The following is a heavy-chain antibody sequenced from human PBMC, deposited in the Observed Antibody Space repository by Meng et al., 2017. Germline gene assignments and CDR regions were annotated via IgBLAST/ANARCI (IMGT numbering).Heavy chain of an antibody. D-gene: IGHD2-21*02. CDR3: TTDALAYCGGDCYSGYFQH. Sequence: GGSLRLSCAASGFTFSDHYMDWVRQAPGKGLEWVGRTRNKANSYTTEYAASVKGRLTISRDDSKNSLYLQMNSLKTEDTAVYYCTTDALAYCGGDCYSGYFQHWGQGTLVTVSS. V-gene: IGHV3-72*01. CDR1: GFTFSDHY. CDR2: TRNKANSYTT. J-gene: IGHJ1*01.